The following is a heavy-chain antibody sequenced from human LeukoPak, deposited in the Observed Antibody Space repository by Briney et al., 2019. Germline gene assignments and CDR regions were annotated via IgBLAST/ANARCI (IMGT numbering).Heavy chain of an antibody. D-gene: IGHD3-16*01. CDR3: ARHECVFAYLD. V-gene: IGHV3-53*04. Sequence: GGSLRLSCAASGFTVSSNYMSWVRQAPGKGLEWVSVIYSGGSTYYADSVKDRFTISRHNSNNTLYLQMNRLREENTAVYYCARHECVFAYLDWGQGNLVTVSS. CDR1: GFTVSSNY. CDR2: IYSGGST. J-gene: IGHJ4*02.